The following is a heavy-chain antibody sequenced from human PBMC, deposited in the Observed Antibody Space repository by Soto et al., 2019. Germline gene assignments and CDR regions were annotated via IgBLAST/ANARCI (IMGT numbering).Heavy chain of an antibody. CDR2: IYFTGAT. J-gene: IGHJ4*02. V-gene: IGHV4-31*03. D-gene: IGHD2-21*02. CDR1: GGSISSGTSY. CDR3: ASITSRGDSSGIDY. Sequence: QVQLQESGPGLVKPSQTLSLTCNVSGGSISSGTSYWTWIRQHPGEGLEWIGHIYFTGATYSNPSRMSRLTMSVDTSKSQLSLKLTPVTAPYTATYYCASITSRGDSSGIDYWGQGTLVTVSS.